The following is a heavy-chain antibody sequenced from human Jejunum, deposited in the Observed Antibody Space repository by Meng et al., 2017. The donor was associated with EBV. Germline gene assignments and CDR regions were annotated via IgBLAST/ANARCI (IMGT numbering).Heavy chain of an antibody. CDR2: IYHGGGT. Sequence: QVPAQDARPRPEKPLGYLSLTYVVSGGSISDNDWWSWVRQPPGKGHEWLGEIYHGGGTNYNPSLESRVTISVDKSKNQFSLKLNSVTVADTAVYYCAGNSYYALEYWGPGILVTVSS. CDR1: GGSISDNDW. J-gene: IGHJ4*02. CDR3: AGNSYYALEY. V-gene: IGHV4-4*03. D-gene: IGHD3-10*01.